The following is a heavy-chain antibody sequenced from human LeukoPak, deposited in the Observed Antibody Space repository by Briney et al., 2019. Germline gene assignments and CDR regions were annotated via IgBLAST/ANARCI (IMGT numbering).Heavy chain of an antibody. CDR1: GYTFTSYA. J-gene: IGHJ4*02. V-gene: IGHV1-3*03. CDR2: INAGNGNT. D-gene: IGHD6-6*01. CDR3: ARASSIAARSCFDY. Sequence: GASVKVSCKASGYTFTSYAMHWVRQAPGQRLEWMGWINAGNGNTKYSQEFQGRVTITRDTSASTAYMGLSSLRSEDMAVYYCARASSIAARSCFDYWGQGTLVTVSS.